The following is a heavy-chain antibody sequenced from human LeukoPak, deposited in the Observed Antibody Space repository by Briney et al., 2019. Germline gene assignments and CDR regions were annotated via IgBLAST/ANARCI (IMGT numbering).Heavy chain of an antibody. V-gene: IGHV4-59*01. J-gene: IGHJ3*02. CDR1: GGSISSYY. D-gene: IGHD3-10*01. Sequence: PSETLSLTCTVSGGSISSYYWSWIRQPPGKGLEWIGYIYYSGSTNYNPSLKSRVTISVDTSKNQFSPKLSSVTAADTAVYYCARDRSFDAFDIWGQGTMVTVSS. CDR3: ARDRSFDAFDI. CDR2: IYYSGST.